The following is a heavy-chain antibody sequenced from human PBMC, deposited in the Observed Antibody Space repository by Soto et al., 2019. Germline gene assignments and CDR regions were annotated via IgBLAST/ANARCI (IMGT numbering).Heavy chain of an antibody. D-gene: IGHD3-10*01. V-gene: IGHV1-18*04. CDR2: ISGYNGNT. CDR3: ARAGKYYYGSGSPYYSGMDV. J-gene: IGHJ6*02. CDR1: GYTFTSYG. Sequence: QVQLGQSGASVKKPGASVQVSCKASGYTFTSYGGSWVRQAPAQGLEWMGWISGYNGNTNYAQQLQGRVTKTTDTCTSTASMELRSLRSDDPAGYYCARAGKYYYGSGSPYYSGMDVWGQGITVTVSS.